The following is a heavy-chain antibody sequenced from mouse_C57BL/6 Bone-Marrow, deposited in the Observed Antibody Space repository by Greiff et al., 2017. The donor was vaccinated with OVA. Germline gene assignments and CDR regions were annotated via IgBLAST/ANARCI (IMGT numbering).Heavy chain of an antibody. CDR1: EYEFPSHD. V-gene: IGHV5-2*01. CDR2: INSDGGSP. CDR3: ARLGLEDWYFDV. Sequence: EVHLVESGGGLVQPGESLTLSCESNEYEFPSHDMSWVRKTPEKRLELVAAINSDGGSPSYPDTMERRFIISRDNTKTTLYLQMSSLRSEDTALYYCARLGLEDWYFDVWGTGTTVTVSS. J-gene: IGHJ1*03. D-gene: IGHD4-1*01.